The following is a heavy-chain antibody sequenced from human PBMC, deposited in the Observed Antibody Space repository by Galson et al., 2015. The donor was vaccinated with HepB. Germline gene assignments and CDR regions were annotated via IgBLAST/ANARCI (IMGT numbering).Heavy chain of an antibody. CDR2: MNPTSGNT. V-gene: IGHV1-8*01. CDR3: ARSVGYYGSGSYSDGMDV. D-gene: IGHD3-10*01. J-gene: IGHJ6*02. Sequence: SVKVSCKASGYTFTSYDINWVRQATGRGLEWMGWMNPTSGNTGYAQKFQGRVTMTRNTSISTAYMELSSLRSEDTAVYYCARSVGYYGSGSYSDGMDVWGQGTTVTVSS. CDR1: GYTFTSYD.